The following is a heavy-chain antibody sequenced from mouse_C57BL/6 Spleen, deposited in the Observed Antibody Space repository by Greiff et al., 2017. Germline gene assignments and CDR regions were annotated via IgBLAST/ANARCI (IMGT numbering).Heavy chain of an antibody. Sequence: QVQLQQSGAELVKPGASVKISCKASGYAFSSYWMNWVKQRPGKGLEWIGQIYPGDGDTNYNGKFKGKATLTADKSSSKAYMQLSSLTSEDSAVYFCAGYDASGAMDYWGQGTSVTVSS. J-gene: IGHJ4*01. CDR1: GYAFSSYW. CDR3: AGYDASGAMDY. CDR2: IYPGDGDT. V-gene: IGHV1-80*01. D-gene: IGHD2-3*01.